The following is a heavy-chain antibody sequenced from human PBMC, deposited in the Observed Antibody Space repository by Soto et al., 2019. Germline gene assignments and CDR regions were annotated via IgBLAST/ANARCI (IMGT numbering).Heavy chain of an antibody. Sequence: ASVKVSCKASGYTFTSYGISWVRQAPGQGLEWMGWISAYNGNTNYAQKLQDRVTMTTDTSTSTAYMELRSLRSDDTAVYYCARDLRYFDWLTVSLDWFDPWGQGTLVTVSS. CDR1: GYTFTSYG. CDR3: ARDLRYFDWLTVSLDWFDP. J-gene: IGHJ5*02. D-gene: IGHD3-9*01. V-gene: IGHV1-18*01. CDR2: ISAYNGNT.